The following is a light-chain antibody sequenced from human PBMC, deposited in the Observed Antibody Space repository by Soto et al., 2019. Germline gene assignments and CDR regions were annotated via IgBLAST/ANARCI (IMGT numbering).Light chain of an antibody. V-gene: IGKV3-20*01. Sequence: EIVLTQSPGTLSLSPGERATLSCRASQSVSSSYLAWYQQKPGQAPRLLIYGASSRATGIPDRFSGSGSGTDFTLTISRLEPEDFAVYYCQQYNSYQYTFGQGTKLEIK. CDR2: GAS. CDR3: QQYNSYQYT. CDR1: QSVSSSY. J-gene: IGKJ2*01.